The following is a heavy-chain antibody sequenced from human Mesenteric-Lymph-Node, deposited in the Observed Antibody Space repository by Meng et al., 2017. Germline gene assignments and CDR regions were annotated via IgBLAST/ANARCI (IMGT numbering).Heavy chain of an antibody. D-gene: IGHD6-19*01. Sequence: SETLSLTCAVYGGSFSGYYWSWIRQPPGKGLEWIGSIYYSGSTYYNPSLKSRVTISVDTSKNQFSLKLSSVTAADTAVYYCAREVVGLVPGDEYYYYGMDVWGQGTTVTVSS. CDR3: AREVVGLVPGDEYYYYGMDV. J-gene: IGHJ6*02. CDR1: GGSFSGYY. V-gene: IGHV4-34*01. CDR2: IYYSGST.